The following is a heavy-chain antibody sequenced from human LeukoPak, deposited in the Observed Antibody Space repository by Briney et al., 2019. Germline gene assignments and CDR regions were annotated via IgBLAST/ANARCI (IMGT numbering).Heavy chain of an antibody. CDR2: IWYDGSNK. CDR3: ARDLGYSYGFVYFDY. Sequence: GGSLRLSCAASGFTFSSYGMHWLRQAPGKGLEWVAVIWYDGSNKYYADSVKGRFTISRDNSKNTLYLQMNSLRAEGTAVYYCARDLGYSYGFVYFDYWGQGTLVTVSS. V-gene: IGHV3-33*01. CDR1: GFTFSSYG. D-gene: IGHD5-18*01. J-gene: IGHJ4*02.